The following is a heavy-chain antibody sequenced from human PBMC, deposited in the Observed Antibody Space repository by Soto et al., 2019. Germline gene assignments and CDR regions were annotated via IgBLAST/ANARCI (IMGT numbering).Heavy chain of an antibody. CDR2: IIPIFGTA. Sequence: QVQLVQSGAEVKKPGSSVKVSCKASGGTFSSYAISWVRQAPGQGLEWMGGIIPIFGTANYAQKFQGRVTITADESTSTAYMELSSLRSEDTAVYYCARVPGVVPVVSGWWFDPWGQGTLVTVSS. V-gene: IGHV1-69*01. D-gene: IGHD2-8*02. CDR1: GGTFSSYA. CDR3: ARVPGVVPVVSGWWFDP. J-gene: IGHJ5*02.